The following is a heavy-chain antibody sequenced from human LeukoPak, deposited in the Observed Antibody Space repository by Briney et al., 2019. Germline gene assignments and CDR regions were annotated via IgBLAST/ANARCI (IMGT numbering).Heavy chain of an antibody. CDR3: ARGGGYSYGSFDY. Sequence: GGSLRLSCAASGFTFSSYEMNWVRQAPGKGLEWVSYISSSGSTIYYADSVKGRFTISRDNAKNTLYLQMNSLRAEDTAVYYCARGGGYSYGSFDYWGQGTLVTASS. CDR1: GFTFSSYE. V-gene: IGHV3-48*03. CDR2: ISSSGSTI. D-gene: IGHD5-18*01. J-gene: IGHJ4*02.